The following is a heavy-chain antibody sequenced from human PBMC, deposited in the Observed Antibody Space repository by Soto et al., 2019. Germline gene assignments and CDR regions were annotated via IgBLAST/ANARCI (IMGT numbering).Heavy chain of an antibody. J-gene: IGHJ4*02. CDR1: GGTFSSYA. CDR3: VGYYYNTRGYYYDY. D-gene: IGHD3-22*01. CDR2: IIPIFGTA. Sequence: SVKVSCKASGGTFSSYAISWVRQAPGQGLEWMGGIIPIFGTANYAQKFQGRVTITADESTSTAYMELSSLRSEDTAVYYCVGYYYNTRGYYYDYLGQGTLVTVSS. V-gene: IGHV1-69*13.